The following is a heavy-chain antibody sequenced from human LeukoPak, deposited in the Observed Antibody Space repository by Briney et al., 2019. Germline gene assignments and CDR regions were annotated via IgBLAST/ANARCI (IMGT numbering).Heavy chain of an antibody. Sequence: SETLSLTCTVSGGSISSYYWSWIQQPPGKGLEWIGYIYYSGSTNYNPSLKSRVTISVDTSKNQFSLKLSSVTAADTAVYYCASRATVVTPGWYFDLWGRGTLVTVSS. CDR1: GGSISSYY. V-gene: IGHV4-59*01. CDR3: ASRATVVTPGWYFDL. CDR2: IYYSGST. J-gene: IGHJ2*01. D-gene: IGHD4-23*01.